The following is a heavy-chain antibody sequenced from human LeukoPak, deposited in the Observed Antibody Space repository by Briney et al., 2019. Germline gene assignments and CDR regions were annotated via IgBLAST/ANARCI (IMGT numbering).Heavy chain of an antibody. J-gene: IGHJ4*02. V-gene: IGHV3-74*01. CDR3: TTIRPDY. D-gene: IGHD5-12*01. Sequence: GGSLRLSCEASGFTFSSYWMHWVRQGPGKGLVWVARIKSDGSSTDYADSVKGRFTISRDNAKNKLYLQMNSLRAEDTGVYYCTTIRPDYWGQGTLVTVSS. CDR2: IKSDGSST. CDR1: GFTFSSYW.